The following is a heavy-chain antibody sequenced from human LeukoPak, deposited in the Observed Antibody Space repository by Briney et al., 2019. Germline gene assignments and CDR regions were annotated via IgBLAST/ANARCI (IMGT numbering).Heavy chain of an antibody. CDR3: ARQWLDVTYFDY. Sequence: SPSETLSLTCTVSGGSISSSSYYWGWIRQPPGKGLEWIGSIYYRGSTHYNPSLKSRVTISVDTSKNQFSLKLSSVTAADTAVYYCARQWLDVTYFDYWGQGTLVTVSS. D-gene: IGHD6-19*01. J-gene: IGHJ4*02. CDR1: GGSISSSSYY. V-gene: IGHV4-39*01. CDR2: IYYRGST.